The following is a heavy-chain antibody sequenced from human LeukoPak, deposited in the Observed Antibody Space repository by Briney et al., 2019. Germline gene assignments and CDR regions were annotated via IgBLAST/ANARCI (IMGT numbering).Heavy chain of an antibody. CDR3: ERAFYKLSGWYSS. V-gene: IGHV1-69*13. CDR2: IIPIFGTA. D-gene: IGHD6-19*01. J-gene: IGHJ5*02. Sequence: GASVKVSCKASGGTSSSYAISWVRQAPGQGLEWMGGIIPIFGTANYAQKFQGRVTITADESTSTAYMELSSLRSEDTAVYYCERAFYKLSGWYSSWGQGTLVTVSS. CDR1: GGTSSSYA.